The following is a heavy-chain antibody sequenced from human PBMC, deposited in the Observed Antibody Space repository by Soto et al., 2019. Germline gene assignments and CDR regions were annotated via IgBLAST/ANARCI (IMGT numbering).Heavy chain of an antibody. CDR1: GGSISDYY. CDR3: AKVIVLVPAASYGMDV. J-gene: IGHJ6*02. V-gene: IGHV4-59*01. Sequence: PSETLSLTCTVSGGSISDYYWGWIRQPPGKGLEWIGYIYYIGSTNYNPSLKSRVTMSVDTSKNQFSLKLMSVTAADTAVYYCAKVIVLVPAASYGMDVWGQGTTVTVSS. D-gene: IGHD2-2*01. CDR2: IYYIGST.